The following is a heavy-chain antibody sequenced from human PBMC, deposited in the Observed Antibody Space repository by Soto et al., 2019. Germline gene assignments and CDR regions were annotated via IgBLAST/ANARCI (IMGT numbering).Heavy chain of an antibody. CDR1: GGSISSYY. CDR2: IYYSGST. D-gene: IGHD1-7*01. V-gene: IGHV4-59*01. Sequence: SETLSLTCTVSGGSISSYYWSWIRQPPGKGLEWIGYIYYSGSTNYNPSLKSRVTISVDTSKNQFSLKLSSVTAADTAVYYCARNYGGDDFDYWGQGTLVTVSS. J-gene: IGHJ4*02. CDR3: ARNYGGDDFDY.